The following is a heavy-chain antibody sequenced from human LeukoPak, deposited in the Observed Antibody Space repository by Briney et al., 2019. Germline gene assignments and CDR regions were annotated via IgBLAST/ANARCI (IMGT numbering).Heavy chain of an antibody. CDR2: IKSKTDGGTT. Sequence: GGSLRLSCAASGFTFSNAWMSWVRQAPGKGLEWVGRIKSKTDGGTTDCAAPVKGRFTISRDDSKNTLYLQMNSLKTEDTAVYYCTSPYYYDSSGYYPRFDYWGQGTLVTVSS. J-gene: IGHJ4*02. CDR1: GFTFSNAW. D-gene: IGHD3-22*01. V-gene: IGHV3-15*01. CDR3: TSPYYYDSSGYYPRFDY.